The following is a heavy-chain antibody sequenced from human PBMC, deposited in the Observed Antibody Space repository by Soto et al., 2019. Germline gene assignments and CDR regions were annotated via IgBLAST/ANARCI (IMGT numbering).Heavy chain of an antibody. V-gene: IGHV3-9*01. J-gene: IGHJ5*02. CDR2: ISWNSGSI. D-gene: IGHD6-13*01. CDR1: GFTFDDYA. Sequence: GGSLRLSCAASGFTFDDYAMHWVRQAPGKGLGWVSGISWNSGSIGYADSVKGRFTISRDNAKNSLYLQMNTLRPEDTALYYCAKDSTISAAGWFDPWGQGTLVTVSS. CDR3: AKDSTISAAGWFDP.